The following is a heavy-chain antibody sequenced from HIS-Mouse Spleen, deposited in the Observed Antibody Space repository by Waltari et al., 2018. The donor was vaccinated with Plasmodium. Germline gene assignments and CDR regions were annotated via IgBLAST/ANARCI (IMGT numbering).Heavy chain of an antibody. Sequence: QVQLVESGGGVVQPGRSLRLSCAASGFTFSSYAMHWVRQAPGKGREWGAVISYDGSKKYYADSVKGRFTISRDNSKNTLYLQMNSLRAEDTAVYYCARDRRLAFDYWGQGTLVTVSS. D-gene: IGHD2-15*01. J-gene: IGHJ4*02. CDR2: ISYDGSKK. CDR3: ARDRRLAFDY. V-gene: IGHV3-30-3*01. CDR1: GFTFSSYA.